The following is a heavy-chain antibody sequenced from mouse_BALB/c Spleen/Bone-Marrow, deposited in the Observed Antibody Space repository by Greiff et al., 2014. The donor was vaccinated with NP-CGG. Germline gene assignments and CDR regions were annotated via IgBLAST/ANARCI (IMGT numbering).Heavy chain of an antibody. V-gene: IGHV5-6-3*01. D-gene: IGHD2-1*01. J-gene: IGHJ2*01. CDR2: LNRNGGSS. Sequence: LKVSCAASGFTFNNYGMSWVRQTPYKRLALVATLNRNGGSSYYPDSVKGRFTISRDNAKNTLDLQMSSLKSEDTAIYYCARGNYGNYVDYFDYWGQGTTLTVPS. CDR1: GFTFNNYG. CDR3: ARGNYGNYVDYFDY.